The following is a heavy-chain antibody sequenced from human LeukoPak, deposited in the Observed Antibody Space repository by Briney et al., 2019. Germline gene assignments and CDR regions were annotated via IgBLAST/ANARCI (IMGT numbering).Heavy chain of an antibody. CDR1: GYTLTELS. CDR2: FDPEDGET. D-gene: IGHD2-21*02. Sequence: ASVKVSCKVSGYTLTELSMHWVRQAPGKGLEWMGGFDPEDGETIYAQKFQGRVTMTEDTSTDTAYMELSSLRSEDTAVYYCARAYCGGDCSPGMIAFDIWGQGTMVTVSS. CDR3: ARAYCGGDCSPGMIAFDI. V-gene: IGHV1-24*01. J-gene: IGHJ3*02.